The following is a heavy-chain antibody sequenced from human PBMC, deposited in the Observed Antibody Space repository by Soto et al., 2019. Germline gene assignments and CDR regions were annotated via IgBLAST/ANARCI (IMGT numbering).Heavy chain of an antibody. V-gene: IGHV4-59*01. CDR3: AREKGRYCSSTSCFYYYMDV. Sequence: PSETLSLTCTVSGGSISSYYWSWIRQPPGKGLEWIGYIYYSGSTNYNPSLKSRVTISVDTSKNQFSLKLSSVTAADTAVYYCAREKGRYCSSTSCFYYYMDVWGKGTTVTVSS. CDR1: GGSISSYY. J-gene: IGHJ6*03. D-gene: IGHD2-2*01. CDR2: IYYSGST.